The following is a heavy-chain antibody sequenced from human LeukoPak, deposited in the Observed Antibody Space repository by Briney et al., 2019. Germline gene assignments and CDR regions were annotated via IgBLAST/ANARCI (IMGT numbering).Heavy chain of an antibody. V-gene: IGHV4-59*01. CDR3: ARDLDSSGDY. J-gene: IGHJ4*02. CDR1: GGSISTYS. D-gene: IGHD6-6*01. Sequence: SETLSLTCSVSGGSISTYSWTWIRQLPGKGLEWIGYIFYTGSTNYNPSLKSRVTISVDTSKIQLSLKLTSVTAADTAVYYCARDLDSSGDYWGQGTLVTVSS. CDR2: IFYTGST.